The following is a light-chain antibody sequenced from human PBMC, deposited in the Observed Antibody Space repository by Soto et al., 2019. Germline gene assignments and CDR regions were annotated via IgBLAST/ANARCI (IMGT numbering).Light chain of an antibody. CDR3: AAWDDSLSALV. CDR1: SSDVGGYNY. Sequence: QSVLTQPASVSGSPGQSITISCTGTSSDVGGYNYVSWYQQHPGKAPKLMVYAVNNRPSGVPDRFSGSKSGTSASLANSGLQSEDEADYYCAAWDDSLSALVFGGGTKLTVL. CDR2: AVN. J-gene: IGLJ3*02. V-gene: IGLV2-14*01.